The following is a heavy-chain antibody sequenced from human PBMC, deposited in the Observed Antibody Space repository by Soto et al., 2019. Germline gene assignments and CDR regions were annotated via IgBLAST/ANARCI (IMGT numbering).Heavy chain of an antibody. CDR1: GLTFTSYA. Sequence: EVQLLASGGGLVHPGGSLRLSCAASGLTFTSYAMSWVRQAPGQGLEWVSGLSGSGGTTYYADSVTGRFTISRDNSKSTLYRQMDSLRAEDTAVYYCAKDRRISMVRGYYFEYWGQGTLVTVSS. CDR3: AKDRRISMVRGYYFEY. CDR2: LSGSGGTT. J-gene: IGHJ4*02. V-gene: IGHV3-23*01. D-gene: IGHD3-10*01.